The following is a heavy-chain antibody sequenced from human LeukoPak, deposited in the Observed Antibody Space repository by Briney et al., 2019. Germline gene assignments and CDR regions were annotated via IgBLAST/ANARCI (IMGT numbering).Heavy chain of an antibody. J-gene: IGHJ5*02. CDR1: GSDLTNYW. CDR2: IYLGDSQT. V-gene: IGHV5-51*01. Sequence: GESLKISCKGSGSDLTNYWINWVRQMPGKGLEWMGIIYLGDSQTKYGPSFQGQVTFSADKSITTAYLQLSSLKASDTAVYYCTRRLTISGVGDGHENWFDPWGQGTLVTVSS. CDR3: TRRLTISGVGDGHENWFDP. D-gene: IGHD3-3*01.